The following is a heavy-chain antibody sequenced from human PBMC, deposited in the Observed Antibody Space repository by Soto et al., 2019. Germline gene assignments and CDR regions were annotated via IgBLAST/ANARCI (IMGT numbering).Heavy chain of an antibody. CDR2: INSCGSST. CDR1: GFTFSSYW. V-gene: IGHV3-74*01. CDR3: ARDDTPPYYDFWSGYYPDHHSYYFDY. J-gene: IGHJ4*02. Sequence: PGGSLRLSCASSGFTFSSYWMHWVRQAPGKGLVWVSRINSCGSSTSYADSVKGRFTISRDNAKNPLYLHMNSLRAEDTAVYYCARDDTPPYYDFWSGYYPDHHSYYFDYWGQGTLVTVSS. D-gene: IGHD3-3*01.